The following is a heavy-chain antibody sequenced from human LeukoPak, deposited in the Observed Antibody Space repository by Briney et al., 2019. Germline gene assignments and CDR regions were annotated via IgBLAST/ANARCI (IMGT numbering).Heavy chain of an antibody. J-gene: IGHJ4*02. V-gene: IGHV4-59*01. Sequence: SETLSLTCTVSGGSISSFYWSWIRQPPGKGLEWIGYIYYSSSTNYNPSLKSRVTISVDTSKNQFSLKLSSVTAADTAVYYCARGYGRDGYRALDYWGQGTLVTVSS. D-gene: IGHD5-24*01. CDR3: ARGYGRDGYRALDY. CDR2: IYYSSST. CDR1: GGSISSFY.